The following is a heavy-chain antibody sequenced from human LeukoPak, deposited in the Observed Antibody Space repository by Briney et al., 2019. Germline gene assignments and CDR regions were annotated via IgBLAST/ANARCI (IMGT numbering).Heavy chain of an antibody. V-gene: IGHV3-21*01. D-gene: IGHD2-15*01. Sequence: GGSLRLSCAASGFTFSSYSMNWVRQAPGKGLEWVSSISTRSSYIYYADSVKGRFTISRDNAKNSLYLQMNSLRAEDTAVYYCARTGGRFSCSGGSCYSSMDVWGQGTTVTVSS. J-gene: IGHJ6*02. CDR2: ISTRSSYI. CDR3: ARTGGRFSCSGGSCYSSMDV. CDR1: GFTFSSYS.